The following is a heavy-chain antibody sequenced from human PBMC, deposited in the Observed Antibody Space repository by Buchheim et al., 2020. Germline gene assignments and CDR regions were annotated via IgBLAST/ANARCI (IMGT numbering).Heavy chain of an antibody. J-gene: IGHJ4*02. V-gene: IGHV3-23*01. D-gene: IGHD4-17*01. CDR1: GFTFSSYA. Sequence: EVQLLESGGGLVQPGGSLRLSCAASGFTFSSYAMSWVRQAPGKGLEWVSAIVCSGGSTYYADSVKGRFTISRDNSKNTLYLQMNSLGAGDTAVYYCAKRPYLYGDYYYYFDYWGQGTL. CDR3: AKRPYLYGDYYYYFDY. CDR2: IVCSGGST.